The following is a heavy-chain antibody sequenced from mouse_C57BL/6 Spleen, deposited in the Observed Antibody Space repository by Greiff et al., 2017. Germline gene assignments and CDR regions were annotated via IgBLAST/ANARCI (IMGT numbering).Heavy chain of an antibody. CDR1: GYTFTDYN. V-gene: IGHV1-18*01. CDR3: ARSLYGYDDYAMDY. Sequence: EVQLQQSGPELVKPGASVKIPCKASGYTFTDYNMDWVKQSHGKSLEWIGDINPNNGGTIYNQKFKGKATLTVDKSSSTAYMELRSLTSEDTAVYYCARSLYGYDDYAMDYWGQGTSVTVSS. D-gene: IGHD2-2*01. CDR2: INPNNGGT. J-gene: IGHJ4*01.